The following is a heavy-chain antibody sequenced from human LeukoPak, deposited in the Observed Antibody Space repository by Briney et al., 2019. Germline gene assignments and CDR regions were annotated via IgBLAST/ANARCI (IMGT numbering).Heavy chain of an antibody. V-gene: IGHV5-51*01. D-gene: IGHD3-10*01. Sequence: GESLKISCKGSGYSFTSYWIGWVRQMPGKGLEWMGIIYPGDSDTRYSPSFQGQVTISADKSISTAYLQWSSLKASDTAMYYCARPLRGSGSYYYFDYWGQGTLVTVSS. CDR3: ARPLRGSGSYYYFDY. J-gene: IGHJ4*02. CDR1: GYSFTSYW. CDR2: IYPGDSDT.